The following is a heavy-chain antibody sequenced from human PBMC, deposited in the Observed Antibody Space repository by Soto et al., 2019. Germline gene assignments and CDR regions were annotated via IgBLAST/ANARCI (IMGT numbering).Heavy chain of an antibody. CDR2: IDPSDSYT. J-gene: IGHJ6*02. Sequence: GESLKISCKGSGYSFTSYWISWVRQMPGKGLEWMGRIDPSDSYTNYSPSFQGHVTISADKSISTAYLQWSSLKASDTAMYYCAREVVPAAMADYYYYGMDVWGQGTTVTVSS. D-gene: IGHD2-2*01. CDR1: GYSFTSYW. V-gene: IGHV5-10-1*01. CDR3: AREVVPAAMADYYYYGMDV.